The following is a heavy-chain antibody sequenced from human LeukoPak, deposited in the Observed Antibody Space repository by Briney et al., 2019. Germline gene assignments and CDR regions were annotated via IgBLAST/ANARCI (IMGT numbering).Heavy chain of an antibody. CDR1: GFTFSSYA. V-gene: IGHV3-23*01. D-gene: IGHD5-24*01. CDR2: ISGSGGST. J-gene: IGHJ2*01. CDR3: AKGGYNWYFDL. Sequence: PGGSLRLSCAASGFTFSSYAMSWVRQAPGKGLEWVSAISGSGGSTYYADSVKGRFTISRDNSKNTLYLQMNRLRADDRAVYYCAKGGYNWYFDLWGGGTLVTVSS.